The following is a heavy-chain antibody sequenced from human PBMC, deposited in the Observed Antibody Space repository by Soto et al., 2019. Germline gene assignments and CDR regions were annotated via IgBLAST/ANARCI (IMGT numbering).Heavy chain of an antibody. CDR1: GFTFSSYS. V-gene: IGHV3-21*01. CDR2: ISSSSSYI. Sequence: EVQLVESGGGLVKPGGSLRLSCAASGFTFSSYSMNWVRQAPGKGLEWVSSISSSSSYIYYADSVKGRFTISRDNAKNSLYLQMNSLRAEDTAVYYCARVRTAVAGGEAFDIWGQGTMVTVSS. CDR3: ARVRTAVAGGEAFDI. D-gene: IGHD6-19*01. J-gene: IGHJ3*02.